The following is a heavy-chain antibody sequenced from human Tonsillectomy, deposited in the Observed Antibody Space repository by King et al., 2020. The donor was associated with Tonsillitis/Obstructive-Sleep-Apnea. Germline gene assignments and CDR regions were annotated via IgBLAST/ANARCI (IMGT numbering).Heavy chain of an antibody. CDR1: GYTFTSYY. CDR2: INPSGGST. CDR3: AGGSVRFLEWLLSNWFAP. D-gene: IGHD3-3*01. J-gene: IGHJ5*02. Sequence: VQLVESGAEVKKPGASVKVSCKASGYTFTSYYMHWVRQAPGQGLEWMGIINPSGGSTSYAQKFQGRVTMTRDTSTSTVYMELSRLRSEDTAVYYCAGGSVRFLEWLLSNWFAPWGQGTLVTVSS. V-gene: IGHV1-46*01.